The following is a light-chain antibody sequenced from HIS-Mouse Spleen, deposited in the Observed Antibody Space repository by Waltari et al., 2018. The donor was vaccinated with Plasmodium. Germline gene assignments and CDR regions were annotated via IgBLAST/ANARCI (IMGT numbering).Light chain of an antibody. CDR3: YSTDSSGNHRV. Sequence: SYELTQPPSVSVSPRQTARITCSGHALPKTYAYWYLQKSGKAPVLVIYEDSKRPSGIPERFSGSSSGTMATLTISGAQVEDEADYYCYSTDSSGNHRVFGGGTKLTVL. CDR2: EDS. V-gene: IGLV3-10*01. CDR1: ALPKTY. J-gene: IGLJ3*02.